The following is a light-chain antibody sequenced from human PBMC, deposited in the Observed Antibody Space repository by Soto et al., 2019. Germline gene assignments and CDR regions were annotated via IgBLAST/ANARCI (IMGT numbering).Light chain of an antibody. CDR3: GTWDGSLSAVV. V-gene: IGLV1-51*01. Sequence: QSVLTQPPSASAAPGQKVTISCSGSSSNIGNEYVSWYQQLPGTAPKLLIYDNNQRPSGIPDRFSGSKSGTSATLGITGLQTGDEADYYCGTWDGSLSAVVFGGGTKLTVL. CDR2: DNN. CDR1: SSNIGNEY. J-gene: IGLJ2*01.